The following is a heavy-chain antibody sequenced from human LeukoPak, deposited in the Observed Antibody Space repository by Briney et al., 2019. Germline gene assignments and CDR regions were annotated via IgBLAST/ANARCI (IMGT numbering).Heavy chain of an antibody. CDR2: IWYDGSNK. CDR1: GFTFSSYG. V-gene: IGHV3-33*06. J-gene: IGHJ4*02. Sequence: PGGSLRLSCAASGFTFSSYGMHWVRQAPGKGLDGGAVIWYDGSNKYYADSVKGRFTISRDNSKNTLYLQMNSLRAEDTAVYYCAKDYCSSTSCYKDYWGQGTLVTVSS. CDR3: AKDYCSSTSCYKDY. D-gene: IGHD2-2*02.